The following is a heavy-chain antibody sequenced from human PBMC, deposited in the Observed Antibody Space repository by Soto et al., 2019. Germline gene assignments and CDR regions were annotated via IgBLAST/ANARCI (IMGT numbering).Heavy chain of an antibody. CDR2: ISSSGSTI. Sequence: QVQLVESGGGLVKPGGSLRLSCVASGFTFSDYYMSWIRQAPGKGLEWVSYISSSGSTIYYADSVKGRFTISRDNAKNSLYLQMTSLRAEDTAVYYCARDRVDTPMVTYHYYYGMDVWGQGTTVTVSS. CDR1: GFTFSDYY. V-gene: IGHV3-11*01. CDR3: ARDRVDTPMVTYHYYYGMDV. J-gene: IGHJ6*02. D-gene: IGHD5-18*01.